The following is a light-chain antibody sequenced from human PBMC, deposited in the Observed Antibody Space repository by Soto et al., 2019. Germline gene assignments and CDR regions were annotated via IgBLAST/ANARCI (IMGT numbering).Light chain of an antibody. CDR3: QQRINWPLT. V-gene: IGKV3-11*01. CDR2: DAS. Sequence: EIVLTQSPATLSLSPGERATLSCRASQSVTTFLAWCQQKPGQAPRLLIYDASSRATGIPARFGGSGSGTDFTLTISSLAPEDFAVYYCQQRINWPLTFGGGTKVEIK. J-gene: IGKJ4*01. CDR1: QSVTTF.